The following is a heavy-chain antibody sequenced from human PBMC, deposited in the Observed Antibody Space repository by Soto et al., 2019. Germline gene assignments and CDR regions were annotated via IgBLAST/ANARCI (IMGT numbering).Heavy chain of an antibody. Sequence: AGSLRLSSAGSSVTCSGDWMTWVRQPRGKGLEWVASVNQDRTQIFYVDSVKGRFTVSRDNAKNSLFLQMISLRAEDTALYYCARWESSDWYLGIWGQGTLVTVSS. CDR1: SVTCSGDW. CDR2: VNQDRTQI. V-gene: IGHV3-7*03. D-gene: IGHD6-19*01. CDR3: ARWESSDWYLGI. J-gene: IGHJ4*02.